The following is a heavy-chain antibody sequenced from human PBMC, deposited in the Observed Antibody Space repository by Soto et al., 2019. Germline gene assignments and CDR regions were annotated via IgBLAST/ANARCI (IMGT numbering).Heavy chain of an antibody. CDR3: AKGDYYDSSGYSALYPSYYGMDV. CDR2: ISYDGSNK. Sequence: QVQLVESGGGVVQPGRSLRLSCAASGFTFSSYGMHWVRQAPGKGLEWVAVISYDGSNKYYADSVKGRFTISRDNSKNTLYLQMNSLRAEDTAVYYCAKGDYYDSSGYSALYPSYYGMDVWGQGTTVTVSS. V-gene: IGHV3-30*18. CDR1: GFTFSSYG. J-gene: IGHJ6*02. D-gene: IGHD3-22*01.